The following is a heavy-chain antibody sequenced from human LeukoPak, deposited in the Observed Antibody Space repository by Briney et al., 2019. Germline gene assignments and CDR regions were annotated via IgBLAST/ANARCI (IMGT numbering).Heavy chain of an antibody. Sequence: PGRSLRLSCAASGFTFDDYAMHWVRHAPGKGLEWVSGISWNSGSIGYADSVKGRFTISRDNAKNSLYLQMNSLRAEDTALYYCAKRSFNYYDSSGHFDYWGQGTLVTVSS. CDR2: ISWNSGSI. CDR3: AKRSFNYYDSSGHFDY. CDR1: GFTFDDYA. V-gene: IGHV3-9*01. J-gene: IGHJ4*02. D-gene: IGHD3-22*01.